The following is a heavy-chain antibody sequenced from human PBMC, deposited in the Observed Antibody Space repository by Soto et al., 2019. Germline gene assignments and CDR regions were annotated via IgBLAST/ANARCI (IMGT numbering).Heavy chain of an antibody. CDR2: ISTTSSHI. J-gene: IGHJ6*02. Sequence: EVQLVESGGGLVKPGGSLRLSCVASEFSFSMYNMNWVRQAPGKGLEWVSFISTTSSHIHYADSVMGRFTISRDNAKNSTYLQMNSLRAEDTAVYYCVRDPAADGDYGMDVWGQGTTVTVSS. CDR1: EFSFSMYN. D-gene: IGHD6-13*01. V-gene: IGHV3-21*01. CDR3: VRDPAADGDYGMDV.